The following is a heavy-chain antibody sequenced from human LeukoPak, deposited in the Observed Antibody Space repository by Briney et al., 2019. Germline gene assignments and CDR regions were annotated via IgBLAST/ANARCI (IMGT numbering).Heavy chain of an antibody. V-gene: IGHV4-39*01. Sequence: SETLSLTCTVSGGSISSSSYYWGWIRQPPGKGLEWIGSIYYSGSTYYNPSLKSRVTISVDTSKNQFSLKLSSVTAADTAVYYCARGLPNDYRSLYFDYWGQGTLVTVSS. J-gene: IGHJ4*02. CDR3: ARGLPNDYRSLYFDY. CDR1: GGSISSSSYY. CDR2: IYYSGST. D-gene: IGHD4-17*01.